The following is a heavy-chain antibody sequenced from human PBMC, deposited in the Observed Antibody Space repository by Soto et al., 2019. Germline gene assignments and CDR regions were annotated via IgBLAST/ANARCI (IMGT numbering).Heavy chain of an antibody. CDR1: GGSVSSGSYY. CDR2: IYYSGST. V-gene: IGHV4-61*01. J-gene: IGHJ6*02. Sequence: QVQLQESGPGLVKPSETLSLTCTVSGGSVSSGSYYWSWIRQPPGKGLEWIGYIYYSGSTNYNPSPKSPVTISVDTSKNQFSLKLSSVTAADTAVYYCARGTTVTTTYYYYYGMDVWGQGTTVTVSS. D-gene: IGHD4-17*01. CDR3: ARGTTVTTTYYYYYGMDV.